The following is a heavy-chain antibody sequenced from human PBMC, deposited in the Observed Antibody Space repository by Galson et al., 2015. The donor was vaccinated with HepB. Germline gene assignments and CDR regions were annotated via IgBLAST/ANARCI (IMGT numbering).Heavy chain of an antibody. Sequence: SLRLSCAASGFTFKDYSMNWVRQAPGRGLEWVSFISSSSSNMYYPDSVKGRFTISRDNAKNSVYLQMNSLRVDDTAVYYCARSRRGLRYFDWLPPGYYAMDVWGQGTTVTVSS. CDR3: ARSRRGLRYFDWLPPGYYAMDV. V-gene: IGHV3-21*01. CDR2: ISSSSSNM. J-gene: IGHJ6*02. CDR1: GFTFKDYS. D-gene: IGHD3-9*01.